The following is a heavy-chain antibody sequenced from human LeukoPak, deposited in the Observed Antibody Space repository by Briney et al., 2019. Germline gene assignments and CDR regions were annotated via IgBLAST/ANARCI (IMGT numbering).Heavy chain of an antibody. V-gene: IGHV3-21*01. Sequence: PGGSLRLSCAASGFTFSSYSMNWVRQAPGKGLEWVSSISSSSSYIYYADSVKGRFTISRDNAKNTLYLQMNGLRIEDTAFYYCANGPTASGYFAYFDYWGQGTPVTVSS. D-gene: IGHD3-22*01. CDR1: GFTFSSYS. J-gene: IGHJ4*02. CDR3: ANGPTASGYFAYFDY. CDR2: ISSSSSYI.